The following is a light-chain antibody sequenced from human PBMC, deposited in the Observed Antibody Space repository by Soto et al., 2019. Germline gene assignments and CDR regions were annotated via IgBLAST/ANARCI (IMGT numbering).Light chain of an antibody. Sequence: EIVLTQSPGTLSLSPGERATLSCRAIQSVSSSYLAWYQQKPGQAPRLLIYGTSSRATAIPDRFSGSGSGTDFTLTISRLEPEDFAVYYCQQYGSSSWTFGQGNKV. CDR2: GTS. J-gene: IGKJ1*01. CDR3: QQYGSSSWT. V-gene: IGKV3-20*01. CDR1: QSVSSSY.